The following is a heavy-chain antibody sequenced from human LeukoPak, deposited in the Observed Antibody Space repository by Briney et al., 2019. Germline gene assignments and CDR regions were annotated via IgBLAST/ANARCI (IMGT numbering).Heavy chain of an antibody. CDR2: ISYSGRT. CDR1: GGSISSSSYY. J-gene: IGHJ4*02. V-gene: IGHV4-39*07. D-gene: IGHD2-2*01. Sequence: PSETLSLTCSVSGGSISSSSYYWAWIRQPPGKGLEWIGSISYSGRTSYNPSLKSRVTISVDSSKNQFSLKLSSVTPEDTAVYYCARRGVVPAASFDYWGQGTLVTVSS. CDR3: ARRGVVPAASFDY.